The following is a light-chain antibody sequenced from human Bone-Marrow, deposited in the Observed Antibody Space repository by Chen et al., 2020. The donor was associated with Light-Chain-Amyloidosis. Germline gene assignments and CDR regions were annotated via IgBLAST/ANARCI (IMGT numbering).Light chain of an antibody. Sequence: SYVLTQPSSVSVAPGQPATIACGGNNIGSTSVHWYQQTPGQAPLLVVYDDIDRPSGIPERLSGSNSGNTATLTISRVEAGDEADYYCQVWDRSSDRPVFGGGTKLTVL. CDR2: DDI. V-gene: IGLV3-21*02. CDR1: NIGSTS. J-gene: IGLJ3*02. CDR3: QVWDRSSDRPV.